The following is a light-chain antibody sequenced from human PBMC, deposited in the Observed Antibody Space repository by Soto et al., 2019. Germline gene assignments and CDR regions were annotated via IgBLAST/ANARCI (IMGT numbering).Light chain of an antibody. CDR2: DAY. J-gene: IGKJ3*01. V-gene: IGKV1-33*01. Sequence: DIQVTQSPPSLSASVGDKVTITCQASHDIGNSLNWYQDKPGQPPKLVIYDAYNLETGVPSTFSGNGYGTDFTFTISSLRPEDIATYYCQKSDHLPLFGPGTKVDIK. CDR3: QKSDHLPL. CDR1: HDIGNS.